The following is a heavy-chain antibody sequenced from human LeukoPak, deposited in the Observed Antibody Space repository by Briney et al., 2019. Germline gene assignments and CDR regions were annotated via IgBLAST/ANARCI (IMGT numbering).Heavy chain of an antibody. D-gene: IGHD1-26*01. CDR2: IYSGGST. CDR1: GFTVSSNY. V-gene: IGHV3-66*02. CDR3: AREIKAGIAGYFDY. J-gene: IGHJ4*02. Sequence: PGGSLRLSCAASGFTVSSNYMSWLRQAPGKGLEWVSVIYSGGSTYYADSVKGRFTISRDNSKNTLYLQMNSLRAEDTAVYYCAREIKAGIAGYFDYWGQGTLVTVSS.